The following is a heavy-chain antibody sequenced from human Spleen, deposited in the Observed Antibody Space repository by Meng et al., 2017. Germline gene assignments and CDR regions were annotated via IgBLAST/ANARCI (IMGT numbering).Heavy chain of an antibody. V-gene: IGHV4-34*01. CDR2: INHSGST. Sequence: HRWAAGSFKPSGPLPLTCVVSGGSFRDYYWSWIRQPPGKGLEWIGEINHSGSTNYNPSLESRATISVDTSQNNLSLKLSSVTAADSAVYYCARGPTTMAHDFDYWGQGTLVTVSS. CDR3: ARGPTTMAHDFDY. CDR1: GGSFRDYY. J-gene: IGHJ4*02. D-gene: IGHD4-11*01.